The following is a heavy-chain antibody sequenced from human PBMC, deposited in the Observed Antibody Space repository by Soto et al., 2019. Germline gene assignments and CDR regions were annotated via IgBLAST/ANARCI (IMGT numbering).Heavy chain of an antibody. V-gene: IGHV3-23*01. CDR2: IHGGGNSA. Sequence: EVQLLESGGDLVQPGRSLRLSCAASGFTFSGYAMSWVRQAPGKGLEWVSVIHGGGNSAYYADSVKGRFTISRDNSKNTLYLQMRRLIGEDTAVYYCAKNRGRVTTSGHFDYWGQGTLVTVSS. CDR1: GFTFSGYA. D-gene: IGHD4-17*01. CDR3: AKNRGRVTTSGHFDY. J-gene: IGHJ4*02.